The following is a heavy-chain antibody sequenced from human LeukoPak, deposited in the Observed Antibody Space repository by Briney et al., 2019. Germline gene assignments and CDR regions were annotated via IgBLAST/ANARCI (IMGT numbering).Heavy chain of an antibody. CDR2: LNVDGSSA. Sequence: GGSLRLSCTTSGFTFTDYWMHWVRQVSGKGLVWVSRLNVDGSSATYADSVKGRFSISRDNAKNTVYLQMNSLRAEDTAVYYCARDPGGRGYSYGGEYYFDYWGQGTLVTVSS. V-gene: IGHV3-74*01. CDR1: GFTFTDYW. CDR3: ARDPGGRGYSYGGEYYFDY. J-gene: IGHJ4*02. D-gene: IGHD5-18*01.